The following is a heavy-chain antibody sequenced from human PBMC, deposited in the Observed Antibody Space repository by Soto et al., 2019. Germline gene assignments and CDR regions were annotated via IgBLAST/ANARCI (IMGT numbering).Heavy chain of an antibody. CDR3: ARTTSPDYDSSGYHDAFDI. Sequence: QLQLQESGPGLVKPSETLSLTCTVSGGSISSSSYYWGWIRQPPGKGLEWIGSIYYSGSTYYNPTLKIRVTISVDTSKNQFSLKLSSVTAAATAVYYCARTTSPDYDSSGYHDAFDIWGQGTMVTVSS. CDR1: GGSISSSSYY. CDR2: IYYSGST. V-gene: IGHV4-39*01. J-gene: IGHJ3*02. D-gene: IGHD3-22*01.